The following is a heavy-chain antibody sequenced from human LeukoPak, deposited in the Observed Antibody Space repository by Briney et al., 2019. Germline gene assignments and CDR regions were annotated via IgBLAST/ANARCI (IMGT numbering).Heavy chain of an antibody. Sequence: SETQSLTCTVSGDSISSRSWSWIRQPPGKELEWIGYTYNSGTTNSKPSLKGRATISKDTSKNTFSLKLTSVSAADTAVYYCARVWGSGGNYFDYWGQGIGATVSS. CDR2: TYNSGTT. D-gene: IGHD3-16*01. J-gene: IGHJ4*02. CDR3: ARVWGSGGNYFDY. V-gene: IGHV4-59*11. CDR1: GDSISSRS.